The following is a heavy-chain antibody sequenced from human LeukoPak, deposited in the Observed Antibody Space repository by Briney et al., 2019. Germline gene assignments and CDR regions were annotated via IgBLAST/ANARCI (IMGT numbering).Heavy chain of an antibody. CDR1: GGSISSYY. CDR2: IYTSGST. J-gene: IGHJ5*02. V-gene: IGHV4-4*07. CDR3: ARAYSGYDWNNWFDP. D-gene: IGHD5-12*01. Sequence: SETLSLTCTVSGGSISSYYWSWIRQPAGKGLEWIGRIYTSGSTNYNPSLKSRVTMSVDTSKNQLSLKLSSVTAADTAVYYCARAYSGYDWNNWFDPWGQGTLVTVSS.